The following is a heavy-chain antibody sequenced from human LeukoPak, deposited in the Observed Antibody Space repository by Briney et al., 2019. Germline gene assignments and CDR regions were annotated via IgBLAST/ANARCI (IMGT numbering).Heavy chain of an antibody. CDR2: IIPIFGTA. CDR3: ARGRDYYDSGRHHYYYMDV. V-gene: IGHV1-69*05. D-gene: IGHD3-10*01. Sequence: ASVKVSCKASGYTFTSYAISWVRQVPGQGLEWMGGIIPIFGTANYAQRFQGRVTITTDESTSTAYMELSSLRSEDTAVYFCARGRDYYDSGRHHYYYMDVWGKGTTVTVSS. CDR1: GYTFTSYA. J-gene: IGHJ6*03.